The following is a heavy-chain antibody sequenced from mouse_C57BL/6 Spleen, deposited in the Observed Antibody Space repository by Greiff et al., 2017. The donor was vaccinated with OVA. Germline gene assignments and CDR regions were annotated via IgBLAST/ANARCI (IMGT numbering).Heavy chain of an antibody. D-gene: IGHD2-2*01. CDR2: IWSGGST. CDR1: GFSLTSYG. J-gene: IGHJ4*01. V-gene: IGHV2-2*01. Sequence: QVQLKESGPGLVQPSQSLSITCTVSGFSLTSYGVHWVRQSPGKGLEWLGVIWSGGSTDYNAAFISRLSISKDNSKSQVFFKMNSLQADDTAIYYCARKNGYDDGYYAMDYWGQGTSVTVSS. CDR3: ARKNGYDDGYYAMDY.